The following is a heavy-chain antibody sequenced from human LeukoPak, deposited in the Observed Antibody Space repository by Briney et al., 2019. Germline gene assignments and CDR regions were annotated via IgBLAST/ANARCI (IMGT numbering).Heavy chain of an antibody. D-gene: IGHD3-10*01. V-gene: IGHV3-30*03. CDR1: GFTFSSYG. J-gene: IGHJ6*02. Sequence: GGSLRLSCAASGFTFSSYGMHWVRQAPGKGLEWVAVISYDGSNKYYADSVKGRFTISRDNSKNTLYLQMNSLRAEDTAVYYCARDPEGFGELHYYYGTDVWGQGTTVTVSS. CDR2: ISYDGSNK. CDR3: ARDPEGFGELHYYYGTDV.